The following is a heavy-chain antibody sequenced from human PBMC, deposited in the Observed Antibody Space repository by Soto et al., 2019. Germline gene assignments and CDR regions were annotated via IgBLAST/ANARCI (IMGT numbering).Heavy chain of an antibody. J-gene: IGHJ3*02. D-gene: IGHD4-17*01. CDR1: GGSISSSIYY. CDR3: ARHFDYPAAFDI. CDR2: IYYSGST. V-gene: IGHV4-39*01. Sequence: SETLSLTCTLYGGSISSSIYYWGWIRQPPGMGLEWIGSIYYSGSTNCNPSLKSRITMSVDTSRNQFSLRLTSVTAADTAVYYCARHFDYPAAFDIWGQGTTVTVSS.